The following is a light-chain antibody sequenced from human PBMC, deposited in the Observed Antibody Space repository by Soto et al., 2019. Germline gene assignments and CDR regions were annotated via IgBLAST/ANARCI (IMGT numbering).Light chain of an antibody. V-gene: IGKV1-9*01. Sequence: IQLTQSPSSLSASVGDRVTITCRASQGISSNLAWYQQKPGKVPKLLISAASTLQSGVPSRLSGSGSGTDFTLTISSLQPEDFAVYYCQHRFNWPWTFGQGTKVEIK. CDR2: AAS. CDR3: QHRFNWPWT. J-gene: IGKJ1*01. CDR1: QGISSN.